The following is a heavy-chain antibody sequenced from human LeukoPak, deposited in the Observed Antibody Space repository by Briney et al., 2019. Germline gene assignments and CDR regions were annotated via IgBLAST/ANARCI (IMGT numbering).Heavy chain of an antibody. D-gene: IGHD3-9*01. J-gene: IGHJ4*02. CDR3: ARSVLRYFDWLSKPYYFDY. CDR2: IYYSGST. Sequence: LETLSLTCTVSGGSVSSGSYYWSWIRQPPGKGLEWIGYIYYSGSTNYNPSLKSRVTISVDTSKNQFSLKLSSVTAADTAVYYCARSVLRYFDWLSKPYYFDYWGQGTLVTVSS. CDR1: GGSVSSGSYY. V-gene: IGHV4-61*01.